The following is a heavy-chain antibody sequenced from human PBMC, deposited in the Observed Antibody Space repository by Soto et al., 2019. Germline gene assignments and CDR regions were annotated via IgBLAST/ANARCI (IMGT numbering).Heavy chain of an antibody. CDR1: GGSFRGYY. CDR2: INHSGST. Sequence: SETLSLTCAVYGGSFRGYYWSWIRQPPGKGLEWIGEINHSGSTNYNPSLKSRVTISVDTSKNQFSLKLSSVTAADTAVYYCARGYGSGSYYNSRALNWFDPWGQGTLVTVSS. D-gene: IGHD3-10*01. CDR3: ARGYGSGSYYNSRALNWFDP. J-gene: IGHJ5*02. V-gene: IGHV4-34*01.